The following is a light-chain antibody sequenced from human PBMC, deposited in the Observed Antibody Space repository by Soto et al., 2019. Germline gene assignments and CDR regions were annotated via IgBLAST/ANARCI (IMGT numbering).Light chain of an antibody. CDR3: QQYNNWPRT. CDR1: QSVSSN. V-gene: IGKV3-15*01. CDR2: GAS. J-gene: IGKJ1*01. Sequence: EIVMTQSLATLSVSPGERATLSCRASQSVSSNLAWYQQKPGQAPRLLIYGASTRATGIPATFSGSGSGTEFTLTISSLQSEDFAVYYCQQYNNWPRTFGQGTKVEIK.